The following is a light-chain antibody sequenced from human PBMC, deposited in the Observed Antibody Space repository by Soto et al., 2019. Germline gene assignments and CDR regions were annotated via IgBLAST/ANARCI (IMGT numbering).Light chain of an antibody. Sequence: EIVMTQSPATLSVSPGERATLSCRASQSVSSNLAWYQQKPGQAPRLLIYGASTRATGTPARFSGSGSGTEFTLTISSLRSEDFAVYYCQQYNNWQTFGQGTKVDIK. V-gene: IGKV3-15*01. CDR1: QSVSSN. CDR3: QQYNNWQT. J-gene: IGKJ1*01. CDR2: GAS.